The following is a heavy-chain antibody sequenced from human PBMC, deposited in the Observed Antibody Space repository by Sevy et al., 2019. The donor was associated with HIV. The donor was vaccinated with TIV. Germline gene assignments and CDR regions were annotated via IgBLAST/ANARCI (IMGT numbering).Heavy chain of an antibody. Sequence: GGSLRLSCAASGFTFSSYAMHWVRQAPGKGLEWVAVISYDGSNKYYADSVKGRFTISRDNSKNTLYLQMNSLRAEDTAVYYCSRARDYYDSSGYYYGGFEYWGQGTLVTVSS. D-gene: IGHD3-22*01. CDR3: SRARDYYDSSGYYYGGFEY. CDR1: GFTFSSYA. CDR2: ISYDGSNK. J-gene: IGHJ4*02. V-gene: IGHV3-30-3*01.